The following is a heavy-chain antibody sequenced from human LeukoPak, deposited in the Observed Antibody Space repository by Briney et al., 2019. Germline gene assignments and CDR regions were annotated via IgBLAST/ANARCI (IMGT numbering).Heavy chain of an antibody. V-gene: IGHV1-2*02. Sequence: GASVKVSCKASGYTFSDYYMHWVRQVPGQGLEWMGWINPNSGATGYAQKFQGRVTMTRDTSISTADMELNSLRSDDTAMYYCSRGSALNRAYSGYDPPFHYWGQGTLVAVSS. CDR3: SRGSALNRAYSGYDPPFHY. CDR2: INPNSGAT. CDR1: GYTFSDYY. D-gene: IGHD5-12*01. J-gene: IGHJ4*02.